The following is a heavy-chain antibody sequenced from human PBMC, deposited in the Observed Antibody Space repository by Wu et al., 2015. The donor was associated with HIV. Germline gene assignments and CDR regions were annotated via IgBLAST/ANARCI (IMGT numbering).Heavy chain of an antibody. CDR3: ARGYYYDSSGKAPFDY. Sequence: QVQLVQSGAEVKKPGSSVKVSCKASGGTFSSYAISWVRQAPGQGLEWMGIINPSGGSTSYAQKFQGRVTMTRDTSTSTVYMELSSLRSEDTAVYYCARGYYYDSSGKAPFDYWGQGTLVTVSS. CDR1: GGTFSSYA. D-gene: IGHD3-22*01. CDR2: INPSGGST. J-gene: IGHJ4*02. V-gene: IGHV1-46*01.